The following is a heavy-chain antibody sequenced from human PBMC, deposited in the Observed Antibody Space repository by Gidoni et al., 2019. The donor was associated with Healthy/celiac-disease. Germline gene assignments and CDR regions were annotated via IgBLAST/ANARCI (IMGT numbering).Heavy chain of an antibody. J-gene: IGHJ4*02. Sequence: QVQLVESGGGVVQPGGSLRLSCAASGFTFRSYGMHWVRQAPGKGLEWVAFIRYDGSNKYYADSVKGRFTISRDNSKNTLYLQMNSLRAEDTAVYYCAKVFNQLLPIDYWGQGTLVTVSS. CDR1: GFTFRSYG. CDR2: IRYDGSNK. V-gene: IGHV3-30*02. D-gene: IGHD2-2*01. CDR3: AKVFNQLLPIDY.